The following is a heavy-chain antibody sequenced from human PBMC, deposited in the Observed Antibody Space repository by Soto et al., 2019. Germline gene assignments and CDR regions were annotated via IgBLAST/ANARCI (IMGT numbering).Heavy chain of an antibody. V-gene: IGHV4-4*07. CDR2: IYTSGST. D-gene: IGHD6-13*01. J-gene: IGHJ5*02. Sequence: SETLSLTCTVSGGSISNYYWSWMRQPAGKGLEWIGRIYTSGSTTYNPSLKSRVIMSVDASKKQFSLKVYSVTAADTAVYYCARTLTAAGTENWFDPWGQGTLVTVSS. CDR1: GGSISNYY. CDR3: ARTLTAAGTENWFDP.